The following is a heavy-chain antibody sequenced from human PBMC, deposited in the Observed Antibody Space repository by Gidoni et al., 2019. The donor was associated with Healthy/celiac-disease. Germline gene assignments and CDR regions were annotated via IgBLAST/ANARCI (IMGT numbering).Heavy chain of an antibody. J-gene: IGHJ4*02. CDR1: GFTFSSYA. CDR2: ISGSGGST. Sequence: EVQLLESGGGLVQPGGSLRLSCAASGFTFSSYAMSWVRQAPGKGLEWVSAISGSGGSTYYADSVKGRFTISRDNSKNTLYLQMNSLRAEDTAVYYCAKDRLVVVVADEYYFDYWGQGTLVTVSS. D-gene: IGHD2-15*01. CDR3: AKDRLVVVVADEYYFDY. V-gene: IGHV3-23*01.